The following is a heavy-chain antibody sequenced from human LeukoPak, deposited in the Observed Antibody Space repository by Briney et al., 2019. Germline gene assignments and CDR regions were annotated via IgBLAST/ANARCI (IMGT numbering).Heavy chain of an antibody. CDR2: INYRGNT. V-gene: IGHV4-34*01. D-gene: IGHD3-3*01. Sequence: SETLSLTCAVYGGSFSGYYWGWIRQPPGKGLEWLGKINYRGNTHHNPSLKSRVTISVDTSKNQFSLKLNSVTAADTAVYYCAKDTFLAYWGQGTLVTVSS. J-gene: IGHJ4*02. CDR1: GGSFSGYY. CDR3: AKDTFLAY.